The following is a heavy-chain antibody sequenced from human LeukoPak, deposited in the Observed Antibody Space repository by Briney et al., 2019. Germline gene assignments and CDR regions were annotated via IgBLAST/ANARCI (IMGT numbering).Heavy chain of an antibody. D-gene: IGHD5-24*01. CDR1: GYIFTAYY. V-gene: IGHV1-2*02. CDR2: IKANNGDT. J-gene: IGHJ4*02. Sequence: ASVKVSCKASGYIFTAYYLHWVRPAPGQGLEWMGWIKANNGDTNYARKFQGRVTVTRDTSISTVYMELSRLTSDDTAVYYCMRFGDGYPHWGQGTMVTVSS. CDR3: MRFGDGYPH.